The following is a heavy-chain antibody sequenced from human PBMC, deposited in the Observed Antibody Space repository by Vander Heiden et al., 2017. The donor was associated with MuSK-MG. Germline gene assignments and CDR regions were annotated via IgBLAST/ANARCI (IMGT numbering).Heavy chain of an antibody. V-gene: IGHV4-39*01. CDR3: ARPAYSSGWYPRSEYFQH. CDR1: GGSISSSSYY. Sequence: QLQLQASGPGLVKPSETLSLTCTVSGGSISSSSYYWGWLRQPPGKGLEWIGSIYYSGSTYYNPSLKSRVTISVDTSKNQFSLKLSSVTAADTAVYYCARPAYSSGWYPRSEYFQHWGQGTLVTVSS. J-gene: IGHJ1*01. D-gene: IGHD6-19*01. CDR2: IYYSGST.